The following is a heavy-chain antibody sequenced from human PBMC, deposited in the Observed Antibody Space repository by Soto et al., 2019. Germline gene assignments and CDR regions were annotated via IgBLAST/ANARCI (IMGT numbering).Heavy chain of an antibody. Sequence: GGSLRLSCAASGFTFSSYGMHWVRQAPGKGLEWVAVISYDGSNKYYADSVKGRFTISRDNSKNTLYLQMNSLRAEDTAVYYCAKPPPSTVDIVVVPAAPDYWGQGTLVTVSS. CDR2: ISYDGSNK. J-gene: IGHJ4*02. D-gene: IGHD2-2*01. CDR1: GFTFSSYG. CDR3: AKPPPSTVDIVVVPAAPDY. V-gene: IGHV3-30*18.